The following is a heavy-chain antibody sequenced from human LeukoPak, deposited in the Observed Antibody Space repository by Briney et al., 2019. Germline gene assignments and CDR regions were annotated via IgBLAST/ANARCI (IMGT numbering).Heavy chain of an antibody. CDR2: ISGSGGST. Sequence: GGSLRLSCAASGFTFSSYAMSWVRQAPGKGLEWVSAISGSGGSTYYADSVKGRFTFSRDNSKNTLYLQMNSLRAEDTAVYYCAKAGKYYYGSGSYYNGLGGYWGQGTLVTVSS. CDR3: AKAGKYYYGSGSYYNGLGGY. D-gene: IGHD3-10*01. J-gene: IGHJ4*02. CDR1: GFTFSSYA. V-gene: IGHV3-23*01.